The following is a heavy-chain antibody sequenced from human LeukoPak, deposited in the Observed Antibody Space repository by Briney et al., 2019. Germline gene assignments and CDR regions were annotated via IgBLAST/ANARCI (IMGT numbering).Heavy chain of an antibody. V-gene: IGHV1-46*01. CDR3: ARGAAVAGPSPSSFDY. CDR1: GGTFSSYA. J-gene: IGHJ4*02. D-gene: IGHD6-19*01. CDR2: INPSGGST. Sequence: ASVKVSCKASGGTFSSYAIGWVRQAPGQGLEWMGIINPSGGSTSYAQKFQGRVTMTRDTSTSTVYMELSSLRSEDTAVYYCARGAAVAGPSPSSFDYWGQGTLVTVSS.